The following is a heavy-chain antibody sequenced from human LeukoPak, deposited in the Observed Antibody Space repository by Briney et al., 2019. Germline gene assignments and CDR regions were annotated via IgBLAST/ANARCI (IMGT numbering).Heavy chain of an antibody. CDR2: ISSSRSTI. CDR1: GFTFTNYW. D-gene: IGHD6-13*01. CDR3: ARSPRIAAARTYCFDY. J-gene: IGHJ4*02. V-gene: IGHV3-48*01. Sequence: PGGSLRLSCAASGFTFTNYWMSWVRQAPGKGLEWVSYISSSRSTIYYADSVKGRFTISRDNGKNSLYLQMNSLRAEDTAVYYCARSPRIAAARTYCFDYWGQGTLVTVSS.